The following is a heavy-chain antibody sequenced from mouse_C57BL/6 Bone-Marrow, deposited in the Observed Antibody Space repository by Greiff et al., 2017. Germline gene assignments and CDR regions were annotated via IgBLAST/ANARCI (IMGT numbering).Heavy chain of an antibody. V-gene: IGHV2-9-1*01. J-gene: IGHJ4*01. Sequence: QVQLKESGPGLVAPSQRLSITCTVSGFSLTSYAISWVRQPPGKGLEWLGVIWTGGGTNYNSALKSRLSISKDNSKSQVFLKMNSLQTDDTARYYCARNYDDYEGYAMDYWGQGTSVTVSS. CDR1: GFSLTSYA. CDR3: ARNYDDYEGYAMDY. CDR2: IWTGGGT. D-gene: IGHD2-4*01.